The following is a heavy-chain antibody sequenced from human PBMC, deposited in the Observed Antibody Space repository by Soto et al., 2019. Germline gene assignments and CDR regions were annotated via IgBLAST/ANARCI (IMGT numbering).Heavy chain of an antibody. J-gene: IGHJ6*02. CDR3: ARVPDV. CDR2: IYHNGSP. V-gene: IGHV4-4*02. Sequence: NPSENPSLTCAVPGGSLSRSNWWGWVRQPPGKGLEWIGEIYHNGSPYYNPSLKSRVTISVDRSKNQFSLKLSSVTAADTAVYYCARVPDVWGQGTTVTVSS. CDR1: GGSLSRSNW.